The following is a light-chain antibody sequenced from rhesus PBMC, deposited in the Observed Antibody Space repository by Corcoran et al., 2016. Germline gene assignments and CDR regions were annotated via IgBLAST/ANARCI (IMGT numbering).Light chain of an antibody. V-gene: IGKV3-42*01. Sequence: EIVMTQSPATLSLSPGERATLSCRASQSVSSSLAWDQQKPGQAPKLLIYGTSSRATGIPDRFSVRGSGTEFTLTISSLEPEDVGVYYCQQDYSWPLTFGGGTKVELK. CDR3: QQDYSWPLT. CDR1: QSVSSS. CDR2: GTS. J-gene: IGKJ4*01.